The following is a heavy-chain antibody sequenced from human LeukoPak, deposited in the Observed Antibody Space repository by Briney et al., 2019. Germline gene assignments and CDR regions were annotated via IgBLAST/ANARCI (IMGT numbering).Heavy chain of an antibody. CDR3: ARDAPQVPAAGVLAS. Sequence: GGSLRLSCAASGFTFSDNYMSWVRQAPGKGLEWVSVMYRRGDTYYANSVKGRFTFSRDISKNTLYLQMNGLRTEDTAIYYCARDAPQVPAAGVLASWGQGTLVIVSS. V-gene: IGHV3-53*01. CDR1: GFTFSDNY. D-gene: IGHD6-13*01. J-gene: IGHJ5*02. CDR2: MYRRGDT.